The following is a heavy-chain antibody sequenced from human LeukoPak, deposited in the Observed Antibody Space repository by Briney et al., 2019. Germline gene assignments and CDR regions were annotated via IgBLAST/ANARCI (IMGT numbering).Heavy chain of an antibody. J-gene: IGHJ4*02. CDR3: GRTGDLSDY. CDR2: IKEDGSEK. Sequence: GGSLRLSCAVSGVTFSSYWMTWVRQAPGKGLEWVANIKEDGSEKFYVDSVKGRFTIPRDNAKDSLYLQMDSLRVEDTAVYYCGRTGDLSDYWGQGTLVTVSS. V-gene: IGHV3-7*01. CDR1: GVTFSSYW. D-gene: IGHD7-27*01.